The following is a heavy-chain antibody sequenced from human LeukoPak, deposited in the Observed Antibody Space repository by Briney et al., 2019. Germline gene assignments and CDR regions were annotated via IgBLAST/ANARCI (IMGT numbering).Heavy chain of an antibody. V-gene: IGHV4-61*01. D-gene: IGHD6-19*01. CDR1: GGSVSSGSYY. CDR3: ARLVAGDYWYFDL. CDR2: IYYSGST. Sequence: SETLSLTCTVSGGSVSSGSYYWSWIRQPPGKGLEWIGYIYYSGSTNYNPSLKSRVTISVDTSKNQFSLKLSSMTAADTAVYYCARLVAGDYWYFDLWGRGTLVTVSS. J-gene: IGHJ2*01.